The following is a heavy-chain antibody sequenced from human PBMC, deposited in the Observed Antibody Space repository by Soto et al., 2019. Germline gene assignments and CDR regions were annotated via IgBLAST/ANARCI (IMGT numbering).Heavy chain of an antibody. V-gene: IGHV1-3*01. Sequence: ASVKVSCKASGYTFTSYAMHWVRQAPGQRLEWMGWINAGNGNTKYSQKLQGRVTITRDTSASTAYMELSSLRSEDTAVYYCARDRNPAIVVVVAPGILYGMDVWGQGTTVTVSS. CDR3: ARDRNPAIVVVVAPGILYGMDV. J-gene: IGHJ6*02. CDR2: INAGNGNT. D-gene: IGHD2-15*01. CDR1: GYTFTSYA.